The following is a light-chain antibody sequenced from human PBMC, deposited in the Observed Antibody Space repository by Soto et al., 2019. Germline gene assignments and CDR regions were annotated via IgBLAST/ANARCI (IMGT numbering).Light chain of an antibody. CDR2: EVS. CDR1: SSDVGGYNY. Sequence: QSVLTQPPSASGSPGQSVTISCTGTSSDVGGYNYVSWYQQHPGKAPKLMIYEVSKRPSGVPDRFSGSKSGNTASLTVSGLQAGDEADYYCSSYAGSNNFPYVFGTGTKGTVL. V-gene: IGLV2-8*01. CDR3: SSYAGSNNFPYV. J-gene: IGLJ1*01.